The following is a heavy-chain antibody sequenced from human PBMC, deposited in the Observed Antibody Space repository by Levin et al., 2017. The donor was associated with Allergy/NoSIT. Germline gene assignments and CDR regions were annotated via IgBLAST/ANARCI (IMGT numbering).Heavy chain of an antibody. V-gene: IGHV4-39*07. Sequence: PSETLSLTCIVSGGSISTSGYYWGWIRQSPGKGLEWIGSVYHSGGTFYNPSLKSRITISMDTSKNQFSLRLTSVTAADTAVYYCASSIYYYYYAMDVWGQGTTVTVSS. CDR3: ASSIYYYYYAMDV. CDR1: GGSISTSGYY. CDR2: VYHSGGT. J-gene: IGHJ6*02.